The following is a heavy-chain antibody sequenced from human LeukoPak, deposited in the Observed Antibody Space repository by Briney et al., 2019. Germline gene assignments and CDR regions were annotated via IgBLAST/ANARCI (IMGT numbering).Heavy chain of an antibody. D-gene: IGHD4-17*01. V-gene: IGHV3-23*01. J-gene: IGHJ4*02. CDR1: GFTFTGHA. CDR2: ISGSGGTT. CDR3: AKDRYGDYSFEH. Sequence: GGCLRLSCAASGFTFTGHAMTWVRQAPGKGLEWVAVISGSGGTTYYADSVKGRFIISRDNSKNTLYLQMNSLTGPDTALYYCAKDRYGDYSFEHWGQGALVAVSS.